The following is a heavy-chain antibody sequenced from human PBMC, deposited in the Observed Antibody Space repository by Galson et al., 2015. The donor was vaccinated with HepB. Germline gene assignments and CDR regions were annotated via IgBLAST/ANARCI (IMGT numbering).Heavy chain of an antibody. V-gene: IGHV1-18*04. CDR3: ARDWGSYGVYFDY. D-gene: IGHD3-16*01. Sequence: SVKVSCKASGYTFTSYGISWVRQAPGQGLEWMGWISAYNGNTNYAQKLQGRVTMATDTSTTTAYMELRSLRYDDTAVYYCARDWGSYGVYFDYWGQGTLVTVSS. J-gene: IGHJ4*02. CDR2: ISAYNGNT. CDR1: GYTFTSYG.